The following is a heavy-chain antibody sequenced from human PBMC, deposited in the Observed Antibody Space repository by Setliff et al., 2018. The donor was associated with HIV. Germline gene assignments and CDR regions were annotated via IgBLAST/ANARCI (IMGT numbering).Heavy chain of an antibody. CDR2: IDPNGGAT. V-gene: IGHV1-46*01. CDR1: GYSFTSYF. CDR3: ARAGGGATDQAFDI. Sequence: ASVKVSCKAFGYSFTSYFLHWVRQAPGQGLEWLGIIDPNGGATNNAQKLQGRLTVTTDTSTSTLYMELSNLRSDDTAVYYFARAGGGATDQAFDIWGQGTMVTVSS. J-gene: IGHJ3*02. D-gene: IGHD2-2*01.